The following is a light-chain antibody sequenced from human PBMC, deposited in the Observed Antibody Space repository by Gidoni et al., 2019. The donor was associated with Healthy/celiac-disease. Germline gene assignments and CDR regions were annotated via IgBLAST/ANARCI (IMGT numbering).Light chain of an antibody. CDR1: QSVSSY. CDR3: QQRSNWLT. CDR2: DAS. J-gene: IGKJ4*01. Sequence: EIVLKQSPATLSFSQGKRATLSCRASQSVSSYLAWYQQKPGQAPRLLIYDASNRATGIPARFSGSGSGTDFTLTISSLEPEDFAVYYCQQRSNWLTFGGGTKVEIK. V-gene: IGKV3-11*01.